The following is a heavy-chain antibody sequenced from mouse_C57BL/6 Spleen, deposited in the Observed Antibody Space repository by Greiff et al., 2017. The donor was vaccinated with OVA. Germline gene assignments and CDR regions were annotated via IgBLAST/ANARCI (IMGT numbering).Heavy chain of an antibody. CDR3: ARGGSSYGVGY. Sequence: VKLMESGAELARPGASVKMSCKASGYTFTSYTMHWVKQRPGQGLEWIGYINPSSGYTKYNQKFKDKATLTADKSSSTAYMQLSSLTSEDSAVYYCARGGSSYGVGYWGQGTTLTVSS. D-gene: IGHD1-1*01. J-gene: IGHJ2*01. CDR2: INPSSGYT. V-gene: IGHV1-4*01. CDR1: GYTFTSYT.